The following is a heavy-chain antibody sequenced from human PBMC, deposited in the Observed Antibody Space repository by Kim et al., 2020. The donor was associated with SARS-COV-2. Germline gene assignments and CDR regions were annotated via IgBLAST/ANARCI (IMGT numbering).Heavy chain of an antibody. CDR3: ARNGLWTHYARYYFDF. CDR2: FYAGGSAT. V-gene: IGHV3-23*03. D-gene: IGHD4-17*01. J-gene: IGHJ4*02. CDR1: GFTFSSYA. Sequence: GGSLRLSCAASGFTFSSYAMSWVRQAPGKGLEWVSVFYAGGSATYYADSVKGRFTISRDDSKNTLYLQMSSLRAEDTAVYYCARNGLWTHYARYYFDFWGQGALVTVSS.